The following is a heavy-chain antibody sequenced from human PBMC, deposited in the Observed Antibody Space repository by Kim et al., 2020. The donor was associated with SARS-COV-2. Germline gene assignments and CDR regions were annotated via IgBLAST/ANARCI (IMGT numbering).Heavy chain of an antibody. J-gene: IGHJ6*02. V-gene: IGHV3-9*01. CDR3: AKDIKDYYYYGIDV. D-gene: IGHD2-15*01. Sequence: ADSVKGRCTISRDNAKNSLYLQMNSLRAEDTALYYCAKDIKDYYYYGIDVWGQGTTVTVSS.